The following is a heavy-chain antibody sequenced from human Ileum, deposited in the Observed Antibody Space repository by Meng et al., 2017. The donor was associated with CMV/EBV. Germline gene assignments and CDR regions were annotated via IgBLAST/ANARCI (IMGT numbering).Heavy chain of an antibody. J-gene: IGHJ2*01. CDR2: ISHSGIT. V-gene: IGHV4-34*01. CDR3: ARSRVYWYFDL. CDR1: GGSFSDYY. Sequence: HEQLQRWGAGLLKPSETLSLTGAVYGGSFSDYYWSWIRQPPGKGLEWIGEISHSGITNYNPSLKSRVTISIDTSKKQFSLKLSSVTAADTAVYYCARSRVYWYFDLWGRGTLVTVSS.